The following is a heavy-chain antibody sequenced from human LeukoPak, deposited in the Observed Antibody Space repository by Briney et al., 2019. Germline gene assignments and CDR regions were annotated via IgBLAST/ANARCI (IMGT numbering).Heavy chain of an antibody. CDR1: GLTFSSYA. CDR2: ISGSGGST. J-gene: IGHJ4*02. V-gene: IGHV3-23*01. CDR3: AKDRHFDWSNYDY. D-gene: IGHD3-9*01. Sequence: GGSLRLSCSASGLTFSSYAIHWVRQAPGKGLEWVSAISGSGGSTYYADSVKGRFTISRDNSKNTLYLQMNSLRAEDTAVYYCAKDRHFDWSNYDYWGQGTLVTVSS.